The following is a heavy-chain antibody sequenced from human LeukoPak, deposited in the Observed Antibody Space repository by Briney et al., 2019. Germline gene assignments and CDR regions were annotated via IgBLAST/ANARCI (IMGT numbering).Heavy chain of an antibody. CDR1: GYTFTGYY. D-gene: IGHD2-2*01. J-gene: IGHJ4*02. CDR2: INPNSGGT. Sequence: ASVKVSCKASGYTFTGYYMHWVRQAPGQGLEWMGWINPNSGGTNYSQKFQGRVTMTRDTSISTVYMELSSLRSEDTAVYYCARVEVPAALLIDYWGQGTLVTVSS. V-gene: IGHV1-2*02. CDR3: ARVEVPAALLIDY.